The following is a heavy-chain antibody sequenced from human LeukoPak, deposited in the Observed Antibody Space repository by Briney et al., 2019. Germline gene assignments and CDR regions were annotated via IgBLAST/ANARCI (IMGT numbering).Heavy chain of an antibody. CDR3: AKDWRSHPRYYFDY. CDR2: ISGSGGST. D-gene: IGHD4-17*01. V-gene: IGHV3-23*01. Sequence: GGSLRLSCAASGFTFSNYAMSWVRQAPGRGLEWVSAISGSGGSTYYADSVKGRFTISRDNSKNTLYLQMNSLRAEDTAVYYCAKDWRSHPRYYFDYWGQGTLVTVSS. J-gene: IGHJ4*02. CDR1: GFTFSNYA.